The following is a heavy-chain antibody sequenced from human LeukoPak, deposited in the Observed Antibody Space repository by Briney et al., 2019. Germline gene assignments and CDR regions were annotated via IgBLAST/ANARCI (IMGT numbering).Heavy chain of an antibody. CDR2: IYYSGST. CDR1: GGSISSSSYY. CDR3: AREIAHYYYMDV. J-gene: IGHJ6*03. Sequence: SETLSLTRTVSGGSISSSSYYWGWIRQPPGKGLEWIGSIYYSGSTYYNPSLKSRVTISVDTSKNQFSLKLSSVTAADTAVYYCAREIAHYYYMDVWGKGTTVTVSS. V-gene: IGHV4-39*07.